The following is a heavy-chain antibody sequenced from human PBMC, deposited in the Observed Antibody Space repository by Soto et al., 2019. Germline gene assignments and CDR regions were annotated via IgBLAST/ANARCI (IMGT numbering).Heavy chain of an antibody. CDR3: AKARDQQWVRLPFDY. V-gene: IGHV3-23*01. CDR1: GFFFSSYT. J-gene: IGHJ4*02. CDR2: FSATSENT. D-gene: IGHD6-19*01. Sequence: EVQLLESGGGLVQPGGSLRLSCVGSGFFFSSYTMTWVRQAPGTGLEWVSSFSATSENTYYADSVRGRFTISRDNSKNTHFLQMNSLTAEDTAMYYCAKARDQQWVRLPFDYWGQGILVIVSS.